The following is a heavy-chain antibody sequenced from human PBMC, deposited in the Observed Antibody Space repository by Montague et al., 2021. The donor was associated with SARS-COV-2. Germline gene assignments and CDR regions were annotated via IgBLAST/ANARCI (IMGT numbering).Heavy chain of an antibody. D-gene: IGHD1-1*01. CDR3: ARHKDWNVPPYYFDY. CDR2: IFYNGTS. Sequence: SETLSLTCTVSGVSISSAHYCWGWVRQTPGKGLEWIGNIFYNGTSRSNPSLNSRVTISVDTSKSQLSLKLSSVTAADTAVYFCARHKDWNVPPYYFDYWGQGTLVTVSS. J-gene: IGHJ4*02. CDR1: GVSISSAHYC. V-gene: IGHV4-39*01.